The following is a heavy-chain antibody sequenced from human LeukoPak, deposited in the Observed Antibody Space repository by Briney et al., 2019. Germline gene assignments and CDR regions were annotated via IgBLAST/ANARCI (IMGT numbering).Heavy chain of an antibody. CDR3: AGLGITMIGGV. D-gene: IGHD3-10*02. J-gene: IGHJ6*04. Sequence: SGGSLRLSCAASGFIFSSHGMNWVRQAPGKGLEWVSYISSSGSTIYYADSVKGRFTISRDNAKNSLYLQMNSLRAEDTAVYYCAGLGITMIGGVWGKGTTVTISS. V-gene: IGHV3-48*04. CDR2: ISSSGSTI. CDR1: GFIFSSHG.